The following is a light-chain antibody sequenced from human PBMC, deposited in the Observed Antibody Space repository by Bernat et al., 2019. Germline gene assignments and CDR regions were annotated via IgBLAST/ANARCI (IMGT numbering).Light chain of an antibody. CDR1: KLGAKY. Sequence: SYELTQPPSVSVSPVQTASITCSGDKLGAKYACWYQQKPGQSPVLVIYQDSKRPSGIPERFSGSNSGNTATRTISGTQAMDEADYYCQAWDSSTAVVFGGGTKLTVL. V-gene: IGLV3-1*01. J-gene: IGLJ2*01. CDR2: QDS. CDR3: QAWDSSTAVV.